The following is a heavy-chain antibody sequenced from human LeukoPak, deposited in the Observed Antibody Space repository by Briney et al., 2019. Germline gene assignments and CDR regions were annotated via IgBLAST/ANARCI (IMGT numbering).Heavy chain of an antibody. CDR1: GFTFSSYW. CDR2: LSGSGGST. CDR3: AKERDYGPADY. J-gene: IGHJ4*02. D-gene: IGHD4/OR15-4a*01. Sequence: PGGSLRLSCAASGFTFSSYWMNWVRQAPGKGLEWVSGLSGSGGSTDYADSVKGRFTVSRDNPKNTLFLQMNSLRAEDTAIYYCAKERDYGPADYWGQGTLVTVSS. V-gene: IGHV3-23*01.